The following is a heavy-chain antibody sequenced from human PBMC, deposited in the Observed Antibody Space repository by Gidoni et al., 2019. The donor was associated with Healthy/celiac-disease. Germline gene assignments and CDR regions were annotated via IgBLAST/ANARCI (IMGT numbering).Heavy chain of an antibody. J-gene: IGHJ4*02. CDR1: GFPFSSYA. D-gene: IGHD6-13*01. CDR3: AREYGQLEAMDY. Sequence: QVQLVESGGGVVHPGRTLRLSCASSGFPFSSYAMHWVRQAPGKGLEWVAVISYDGSNKYYADPVKGRFTISSDNSKNTLYLQMNSLRAEATAVYYCAREYGQLEAMDYWGQGTLVTVSS. CDR2: ISYDGSNK. V-gene: IGHV3-30-3*01.